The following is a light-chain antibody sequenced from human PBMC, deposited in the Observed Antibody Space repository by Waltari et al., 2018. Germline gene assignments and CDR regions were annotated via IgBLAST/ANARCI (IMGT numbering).Light chain of an antibody. Sequence: EIVLTQSPGTLSLSPGERATLSCRASQSVSSSYLAWYQQKPGQAPRLLIYGASSRATGIPDRFRGSGPGTDFTLTISRLEPEDFAVYYCQQYGSSLLTFGGGTKVEIK. CDR2: GAS. CDR3: QQYGSSLLT. V-gene: IGKV3-20*01. J-gene: IGKJ4*01. CDR1: QSVSSSY.